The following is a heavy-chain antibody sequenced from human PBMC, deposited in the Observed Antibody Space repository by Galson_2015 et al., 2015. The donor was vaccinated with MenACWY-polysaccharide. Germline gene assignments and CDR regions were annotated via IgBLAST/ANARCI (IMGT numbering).Heavy chain of an antibody. Sequence: SLRLSCAASGFTFSSYGMSWVRQAPGKGLEWVSGISGRGGSTYYADSVKGRFTISRDNAKNSLYLQMDSLRDDDTAVYYCARDVKVVAARDAFDIWGQGTMVTVSS. D-gene: IGHD2-15*01. J-gene: IGHJ3*02. CDR2: ISGRGGST. V-gene: IGHV3-23*01. CDR3: ARDVKVVAARDAFDI. CDR1: GFTFSSYG.